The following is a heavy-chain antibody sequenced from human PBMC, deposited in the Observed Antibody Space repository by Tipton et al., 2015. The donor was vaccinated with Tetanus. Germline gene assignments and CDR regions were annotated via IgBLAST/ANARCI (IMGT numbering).Heavy chain of an antibody. CDR1: GFTFENFG. CDR3: AKNKDFIAAGSAWFDP. CDR2: ISAQSHDV. J-gene: IGHJ5*02. Sequence: RSLRLSCVASGFTFENFGMHWVRQAPGKGLEWVSGISAQSHDVAYADSVKGRFTISRDNNKNSLYLGMKSLRREDTAFYYCAKNKDFIAAGSAWFDPWGQGTLVTVSS. V-gene: IGHV3-9*01. D-gene: IGHD6-13*01.